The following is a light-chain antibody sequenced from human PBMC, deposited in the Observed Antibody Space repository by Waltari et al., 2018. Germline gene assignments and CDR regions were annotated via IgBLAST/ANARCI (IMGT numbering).Light chain of an antibody. CDR2: DVS. Sequence: QSALTQPASVAGSPGQSITISCTGTSSDVGGYNHVSWYQQHPGKAPKLMIYDVSKRPSGVSNRFSGSKSGNTASLTISGLQAEDEADYYCCSYAGSRVFGGGTKLTVL. CDR3: CSYAGSRV. J-gene: IGLJ3*02. CDR1: SSDVGGYNH. V-gene: IGLV2-23*02.